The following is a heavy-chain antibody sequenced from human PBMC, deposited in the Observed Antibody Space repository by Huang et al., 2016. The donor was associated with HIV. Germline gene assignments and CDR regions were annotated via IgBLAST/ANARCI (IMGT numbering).Heavy chain of an antibody. CDR2: ISGSGNST. CDR3: AKDRTFGEFDY. CDR1: GFTLRSYA. J-gene: IGHJ4*02. V-gene: IGHV3-23*01. Sequence: EVQLLESGGGLVQPGGSLRLSCAASGFTLRSYAMSWVRQVAGKGLEWVSGISGSGNSTYYVDSVKGRFTISRDNFKNTLFLQMNSLRTEDTAVYYCAKDRTFGEFDYWGQGTLVTVSS. D-gene: IGHD3-10*01.